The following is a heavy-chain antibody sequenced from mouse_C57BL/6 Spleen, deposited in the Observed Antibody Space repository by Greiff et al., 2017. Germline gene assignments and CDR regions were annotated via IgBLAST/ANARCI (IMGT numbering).Heavy chain of an antibody. J-gene: IGHJ4*01. CDR2: ISSGSSTI. V-gene: IGHV5-17*01. Sequence: EVKLVESGGGLVKPGGSLKLSCAASGFTFSDYGMHWVRQAPEKGLEWVAYISSGSSTIYYADTVKGRFTISRDNAKNTLFLQMTSLRSEDTAIYYCARRDDGYHGDAMDYWGQGTSVTVSS. CDR1: GFTFSDYG. D-gene: IGHD2-3*01. CDR3: ARRDDGYHGDAMDY.